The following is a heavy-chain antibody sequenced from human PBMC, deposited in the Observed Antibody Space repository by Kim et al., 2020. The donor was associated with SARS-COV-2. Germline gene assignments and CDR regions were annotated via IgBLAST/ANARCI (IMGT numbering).Heavy chain of an antibody. CDR1: GFTFSTYD. D-gene: IGHD6-19*01. CDR3: AREFKPYTYGWSPLDS. Sequence: GGSLRLSCAASGFTFSTYDMHWVRQATGKGLEWVSAIDTAGGTYYPDSVKGRFTISRENAKNSLYLQMDSLRPGDTAVYYCAREFKPYTYGWSPLDSWG. J-gene: IGHJ5*01. CDR2: IDTAGGT. V-gene: IGHV3-13*04.